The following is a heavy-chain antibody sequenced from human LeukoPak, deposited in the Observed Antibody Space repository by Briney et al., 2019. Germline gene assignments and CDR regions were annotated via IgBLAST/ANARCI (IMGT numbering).Heavy chain of an antibody. CDR1: EFTFSLYS. J-gene: IGHJ4*02. CDR3: ARGNWNDLVGPFDY. D-gene: IGHD1-1*01. CDR2: ISSSTNYI. Sequence: GGSLRLSCAASEFTFSLYSMNWVRQAAGKGLEWVSPISSSTNYIYYADSVKGRFTISRDNAKNSLYLQMDSLRTEDTAVYYCARGNWNDLVGPFDYWGQGTLVTVSS. V-gene: IGHV3-21*01.